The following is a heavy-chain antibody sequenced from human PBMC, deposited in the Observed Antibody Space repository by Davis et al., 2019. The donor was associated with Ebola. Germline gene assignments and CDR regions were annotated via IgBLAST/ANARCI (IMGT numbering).Heavy chain of an antibody. D-gene: IGHD3-22*01. CDR3: AREGGRYYDSSGYVFDI. Sequence: ASVKVSCKASGYRFTSYYMHWVRQAPGQGLEWMGIINPITGGTSYAQNFQVRVNMTRDTSTSTVYMELSSLRSGDTAVYYSAREGGRYYDSSGYVFDIWGQGTMVKVSS. V-gene: IGHV1-46*01. CDR1: GYRFTSYY. CDR2: INPITGGT. J-gene: IGHJ3*02.